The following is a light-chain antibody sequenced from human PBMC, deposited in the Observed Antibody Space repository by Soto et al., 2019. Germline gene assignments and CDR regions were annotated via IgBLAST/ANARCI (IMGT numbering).Light chain of an antibody. CDR3: QQSYSRLWT. J-gene: IGKJ1*01. CDR1: QNIDRY. Sequence: DIQMTQSPSSLSASVGDRVTITCRASQNIDRYLNWYQQKPGKAPKLLIYAASSLQSGVPSRFSGSGSGTDFTLTISSLQPEDFATYYCQQSYSRLWTFGQGTKVEIK. V-gene: IGKV1-39*01. CDR2: AAS.